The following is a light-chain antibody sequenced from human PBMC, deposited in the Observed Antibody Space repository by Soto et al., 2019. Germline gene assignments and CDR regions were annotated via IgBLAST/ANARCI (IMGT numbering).Light chain of an antibody. J-gene: IGLJ3*02. Sequence: QSALTQPASVSGSHGQSITISCTGTSSDVGGYNYVSWYQQHPGQVPKLTIYEVTNRPSGVSRRFSGSKSGNTASLTISGLQAEDEADYYCSSYTNSDTCVFGGGTKFTVL. CDR3: SSYTNSDTCV. V-gene: IGLV2-14*01. CDR2: EVT. CDR1: SSDVGGYNY.